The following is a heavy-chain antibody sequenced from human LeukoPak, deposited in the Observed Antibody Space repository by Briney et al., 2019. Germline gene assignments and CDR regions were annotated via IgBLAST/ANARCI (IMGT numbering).Heavy chain of an antibody. CDR2: IKQDGSEK. CDR1: GFTFSSYW. J-gene: IGHJ3*02. D-gene: IGHD3-10*01. V-gene: IGHV3-7*03. CDR3: AKDRKVVRAHAFDI. Sequence: GGSLRLSCAASGFTFSSYWMSWVRQAPGKGLEWVANIKQDGSEKYYVDSVKGRFTISRDNAKNSLYLQMNSLRAEDTAVYYCAKDRKVVRAHAFDIWGQGTMVTVSS.